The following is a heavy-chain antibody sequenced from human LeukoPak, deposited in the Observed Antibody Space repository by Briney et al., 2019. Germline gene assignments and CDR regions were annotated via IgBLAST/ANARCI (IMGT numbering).Heavy chain of an antibody. J-gene: IGHJ4*02. Sequence: ASVKVSCKASGYTFTDYYIHWVRQAPGQGLEWMGRINPNSGGTNYAQKFQGRVTMTRGTSISTAYMELSRLRPDDTAVYYCARAYYDSSGLGFDYWGQGTLVTASS. CDR1: GYTFTDYY. CDR3: ARAYYDSSGLGFDY. CDR2: INPNSGGT. D-gene: IGHD3-22*01. V-gene: IGHV1-2*06.